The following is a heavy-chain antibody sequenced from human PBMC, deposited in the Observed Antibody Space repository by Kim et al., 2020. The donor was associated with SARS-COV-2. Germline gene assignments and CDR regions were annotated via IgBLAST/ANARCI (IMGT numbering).Heavy chain of an antibody. CDR2: IYYSGST. J-gene: IGHJ5*02. D-gene: IGHD6-13*01. Sequence: SETLSLTCTVSGGSISSGGYYWSWIRQHPGKGLEWIGYIYYSGSTYYNPSLKSRVTISVDTSKNQFSLKLSSVTAADTAVYYCARGVAADWFDPWGQGTLVTVSS. CDR3: ARGVAADWFDP. V-gene: IGHV4-31*03. CDR1: GGSISSGGYY.